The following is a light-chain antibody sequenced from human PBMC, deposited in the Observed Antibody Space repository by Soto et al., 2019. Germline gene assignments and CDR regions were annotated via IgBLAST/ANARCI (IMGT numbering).Light chain of an antibody. CDR1: QSLRSD. V-gene: IGKV3-15*01. Sequence: EIVMTQSPATLSVSPGERATLSCRASQSLRSDLAWYQQKPGQAPRLLIYGASTRATDIPARFSGSGSGTEFTLTISSLQSEDFAVYYCQQYDNWWTFGQGTKVDIK. CDR2: GAS. J-gene: IGKJ1*01. CDR3: QQYDNWWT.